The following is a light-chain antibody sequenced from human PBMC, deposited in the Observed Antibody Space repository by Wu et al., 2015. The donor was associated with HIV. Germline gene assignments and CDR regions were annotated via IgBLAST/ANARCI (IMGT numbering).Light chain of an antibody. CDR1: QSVRSSY. V-gene: IGKV3-20*01. J-gene: IGKJ5*01. CDR2: GAS. Sequence: EIVLTQSPGTLSLSPGEGATLSCRASQSVRSSYLVWYQQKPGQSPRLLIYGASRRATGIPDRFSGSGSGTDFTLTISRLEPEDFALYYCQQHASSPPITFGQGTRL. CDR3: QQHASSPPIT.